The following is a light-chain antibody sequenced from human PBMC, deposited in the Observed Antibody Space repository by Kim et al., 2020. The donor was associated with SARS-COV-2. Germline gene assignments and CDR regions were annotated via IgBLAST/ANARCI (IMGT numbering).Light chain of an antibody. CDR2: YDY. V-gene: IGLV3-21*04. Sequence: PGRTASITCGGTNIGGKSVNWYQQHPGRAPVLVIYYDYSRPSGIPERFSASNSGNTATLTIGRVEAGDEADYYCQVWDTGTYHVVFGGGTQLTVL. CDR3: QVWDTGTYHVV. CDR1: NIGGKS. J-gene: IGLJ2*01.